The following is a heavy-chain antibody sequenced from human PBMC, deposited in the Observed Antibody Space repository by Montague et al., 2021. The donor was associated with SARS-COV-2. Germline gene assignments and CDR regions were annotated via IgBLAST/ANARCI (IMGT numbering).Heavy chain of an antibody. CDR3: ARATPGYCSSTSCYTGHAFDI. Sequence: TLSLTCTVSGGSISSGGYYWSWIRQHPGKGLEWIGYIYYSGSTYYNPSLKSRVTISVDTSKNQFSLKLSPVTAADTAVYYCARATPGYCSSTSCYTGHAFDIWGQGTMVTVSS. CDR2: IYYSGST. J-gene: IGHJ3*02. V-gene: IGHV4-31*03. D-gene: IGHD2-2*02. CDR1: GGSISSGGYY.